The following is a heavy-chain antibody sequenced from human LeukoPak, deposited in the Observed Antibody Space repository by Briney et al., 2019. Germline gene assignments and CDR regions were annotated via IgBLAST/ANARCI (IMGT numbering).Heavy chain of an antibody. CDR3: ARGLRGGYATTRYYFDY. V-gene: IGHV1-2*02. D-gene: IGHD1-1*01. Sequence: ASVKVSCKASGYTFTGYYMHWVRQAPGQGLEWMGWINPNSGGTNYAQKFQGRVTMTRDTSISTACMELSRLRSDDTAVYYCARGLRGGYATTRYYFDYWGQGTLVTVSS. J-gene: IGHJ4*02. CDR2: INPNSGGT. CDR1: GYTFTGYY.